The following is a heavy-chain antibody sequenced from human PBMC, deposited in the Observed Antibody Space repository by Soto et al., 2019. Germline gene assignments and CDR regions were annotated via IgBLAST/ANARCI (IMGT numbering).Heavy chain of an antibody. Sequence: ASVKVSCKASGGTFSSYAISWVRQAPGQGLEWMGGIIPIFGTANYAQKFQGRVTITADESTSTAYMELSSLRSEDTAVYYCASLFGIEYSGYEFDYWGQGTLVTVSS. CDR1: GGTFSSYA. CDR3: ASLFGIEYSGYEFDY. D-gene: IGHD5-12*01. J-gene: IGHJ4*02. V-gene: IGHV1-69*13. CDR2: IIPIFGTA.